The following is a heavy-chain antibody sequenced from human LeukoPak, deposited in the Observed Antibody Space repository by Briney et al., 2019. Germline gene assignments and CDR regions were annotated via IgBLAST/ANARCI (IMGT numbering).Heavy chain of an antibody. Sequence: SETLSLTCTAYGGSFSGYYWSWIRQALGKGLEWIGEINHRGYSNYNPSLKSRDTISVDTSKNEFSLKLNSVTAADTAVYYCARDELIGAFDIWGQGTMVTVSS. D-gene: IGHD2/OR15-2a*01. CDR1: GGSFSGYY. CDR2: INHRGYS. J-gene: IGHJ3*02. CDR3: ARDELIGAFDI. V-gene: IGHV4-34*01.